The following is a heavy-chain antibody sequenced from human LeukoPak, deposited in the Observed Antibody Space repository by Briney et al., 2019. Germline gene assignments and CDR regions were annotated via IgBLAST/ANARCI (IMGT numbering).Heavy chain of an antibody. V-gene: IGHV7-4-1*02. D-gene: IGHD2-2*01. CDR3: ARALPGCGSTNCYGLET. CDR2: INTNTGNP. CDR1: GYTFTNYA. J-gene: IGHJ5*02. Sequence: GASVKVSCKASGYTFTNYAMNWVRQAPGQGLELMGWINTNTGNPTYGQGFTGRFVFSLDTSVNTAYLQISSLQAEDTAVYYCARALPGCGSTNCYGLETWGQGTLVTVSS.